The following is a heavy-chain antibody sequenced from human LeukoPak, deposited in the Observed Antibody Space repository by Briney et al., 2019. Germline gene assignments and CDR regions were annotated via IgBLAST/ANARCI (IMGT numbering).Heavy chain of an antibody. D-gene: IGHD1-1*01. Sequence: GGSLRLSCAASGFTFSSYSMNWVRQAPGKGLEWVSSISSSSSYIYYADSVKGRFTISRDNAKNSLYLQMNSLRAEDTAVYYCARDPPVQLERDPSVAVDYWGQGTLVTVSS. J-gene: IGHJ4*02. CDR2: ISSSSSYI. CDR1: GFTFSSYS. CDR3: ARDPPVQLERDPSVAVDY. V-gene: IGHV3-21*01.